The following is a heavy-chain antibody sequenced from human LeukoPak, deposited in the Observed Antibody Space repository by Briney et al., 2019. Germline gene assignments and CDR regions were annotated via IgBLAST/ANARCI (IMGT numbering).Heavy chain of an antibody. V-gene: IGHV1-18*01. J-gene: IGHJ4*02. D-gene: IGHD1-26*01. Sequence: ASVKVSCKASGYTFTSYGISWVRQAPGQGLEWMGWISAYTGNTNYAQKLQGRVTMTTDTSTSTAYMEVRSLRSDDTAVYYCVRDRRWELLGIFDYWGQGTLVTVSS. CDR1: GYTFTSYG. CDR3: VRDRRWELLGIFDY. CDR2: ISAYTGNT.